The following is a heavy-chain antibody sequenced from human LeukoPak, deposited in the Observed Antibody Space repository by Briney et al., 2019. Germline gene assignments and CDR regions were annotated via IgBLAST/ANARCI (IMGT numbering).Heavy chain of an antibody. V-gene: IGHV4-39*07. J-gene: IGHJ4*02. Sequence: SETLSLTCTVSGGSISSSSFYWAAIREPPGKGLEGIGSIYYSGTTYYNPSLKSRVTISVDTSENQFSLKLSSVTAADTAVYYCARDRYYYDNSGYSLFEYWGQGTLVTVSS. CDR1: GGSISSSSFY. CDR2: IYYSGTT. CDR3: ARDRYYYDNSGYSLFEY. D-gene: IGHD3-22*01.